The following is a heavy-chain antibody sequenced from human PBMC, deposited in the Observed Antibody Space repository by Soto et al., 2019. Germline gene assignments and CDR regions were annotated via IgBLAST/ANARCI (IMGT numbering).Heavy chain of an antibody. J-gene: IGHJ1*01. Sequence: PGGSLRLSCAASKFTFSSFWMSWVRQAPGKGLEWVTNVNEDGSDKNYVDSVKGRFTISRDNAKNSLYLEMNSLRAEDTALYYCARAPTAYCSGGSCYPGYFQHWGQGTLVTVS. CDR1: KFTFSSFW. D-gene: IGHD2-15*01. V-gene: IGHV3-7*05. CDR2: VNEDGSDK. CDR3: ARAPTAYCSGGSCYPGYFQH.